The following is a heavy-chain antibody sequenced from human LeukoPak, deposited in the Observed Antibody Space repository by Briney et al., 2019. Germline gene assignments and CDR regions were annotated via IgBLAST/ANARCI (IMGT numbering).Heavy chain of an antibody. V-gene: IGHV4-59*11. Sequence: SETLSLTCTVSGGSISSHYWSWIRQPPGKGLEWSGYIYYSGSTNYNPSLKSRVTISVDTSKNQFSLKLSSVTAADTAVYYCASTKRITIFGVVMPSRAYYMDVWGKGTTVTVSS. CDR2: IYYSGST. CDR1: GGSISSHY. J-gene: IGHJ6*03. D-gene: IGHD3-3*01. CDR3: ASTKRITIFGVVMPSRAYYMDV.